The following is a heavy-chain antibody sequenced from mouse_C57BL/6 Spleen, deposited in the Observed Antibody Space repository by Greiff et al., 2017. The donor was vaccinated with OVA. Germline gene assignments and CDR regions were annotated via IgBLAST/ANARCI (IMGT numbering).Heavy chain of an antibody. CDR1: GYTFTDYY. CDR2: INPNNGGT. Sequence: EVKLQQSGPELVKPGASVKISCKASGYTFTDYYMNWVKQSHGKSLEWIGDINPNNGGTSYNQKFKGKATLTVDKSSSTAYMELRSLTSEDSAVYYCAREGVITTVVAPMDYWGKGTSVTVSS. CDR3: AREGVITTVVAPMDY. V-gene: IGHV1-26*01. D-gene: IGHD1-1*01. J-gene: IGHJ4*01.